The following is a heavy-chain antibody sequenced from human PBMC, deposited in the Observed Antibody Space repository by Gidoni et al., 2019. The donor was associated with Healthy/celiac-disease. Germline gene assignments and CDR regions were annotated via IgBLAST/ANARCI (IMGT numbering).Heavy chain of an antibody. V-gene: IGHV1-69*01. CDR3: AREYCSSTSCYNNYYYYGMDV. CDR1: GGTFSSYP. CDR2: IIPIFGTA. D-gene: IGHD2-2*02. J-gene: IGHJ6*02. Sequence: QVQLVQSEAEVKKPGCSVKVSCTASGGTFSSYPISWVRQAPGQGLDWMGGIIPIFGTANYAQKFQGRVTITADESTSTAYMELSSLRSEDTAVYYCAREYCSSTSCYNNYYYYGMDVWGQGTTVTVSS.